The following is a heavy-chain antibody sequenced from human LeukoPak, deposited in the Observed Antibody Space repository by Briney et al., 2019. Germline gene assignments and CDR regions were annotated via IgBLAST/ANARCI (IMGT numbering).Heavy chain of an antibody. CDR3: ARLGPEGPFDY. D-gene: IGHD1-14*01. J-gene: IGHJ4*02. V-gene: IGHV4-39*01. CDR1: GGSISSSRYY. Sequence: SETLSLTCTVSGGSISSSRYYWGWIRPPPGKGLEWLGTFYYTGSTYYTPSLKSRVTISVDTSESQCSLKLSSVTAADTAVYYCARLGPEGPFDYWGQGTLVTVSS. CDR2: FYYTGST.